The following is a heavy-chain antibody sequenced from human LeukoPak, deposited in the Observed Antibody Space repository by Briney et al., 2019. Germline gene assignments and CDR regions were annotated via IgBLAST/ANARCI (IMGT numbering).Heavy chain of an antibody. Sequence: GGSLRLSCAASGFTFRSYWMHWVRHAPGKGLVWVSRINSDERSTNYADSVKGRFTISRDNAKNTLYLQMNSLRAEDTAIYFCARGLGGTRGVDYWGQGTLVTVSS. V-gene: IGHV3-74*01. CDR3: ARGLGGTRGVDY. CDR1: GFTFRSYW. D-gene: IGHD1-1*01. J-gene: IGHJ4*02. CDR2: INSDERST.